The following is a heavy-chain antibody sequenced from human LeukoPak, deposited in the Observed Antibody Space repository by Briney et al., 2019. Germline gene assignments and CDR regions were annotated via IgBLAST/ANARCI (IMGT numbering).Heavy chain of an antibody. D-gene: IGHD3-9*01. Sequence: PSETLSLTCAVYGGSFSGYYWSWIRQPPGKGLEWIGEINHSGSTNYNPSLKSRVTISVDTSKNQFSLKLSSVTAADTAVYYCARGPSVRYFDWLFRENWFDPWGQGTLVTAS. CDR2: INHSGST. CDR3: ARGPSVRYFDWLFRENWFDP. J-gene: IGHJ5*02. CDR1: GGSFSGYY. V-gene: IGHV4-34*01.